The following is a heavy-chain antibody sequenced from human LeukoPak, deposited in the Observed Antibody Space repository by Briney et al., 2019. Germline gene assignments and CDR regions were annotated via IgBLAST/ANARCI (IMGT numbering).Heavy chain of an antibody. D-gene: IGHD3-9*01. Sequence: GASVKVSCKVSGYTLTELSMHWVRQAPGKGLEWMGGFDPEDGETIYAQKFQGRVTMTEDTSTDTAYMELSSLRSGDTAVYYCATDPNFDWLFDYWGQGTLVTVSS. V-gene: IGHV1-24*01. J-gene: IGHJ4*02. CDR2: FDPEDGET. CDR1: GYTLTELS. CDR3: ATDPNFDWLFDY.